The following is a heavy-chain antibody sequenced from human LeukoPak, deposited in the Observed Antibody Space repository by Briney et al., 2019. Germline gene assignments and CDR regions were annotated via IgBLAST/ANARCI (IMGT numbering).Heavy chain of an antibody. CDR3: AKNWVASSWFNWFDP. Sequence: PGGSLRLSCAASGFTFSSYAMSWVRQAPGKVLEWVSAISGSGGSTYYADSVKGRFTISRDNAKNPLYLQMNSLRAEDTAVYYCAKNWVASSWFNWFDPWGQGTLVTVSS. CDR1: GFTFSSYA. CDR2: ISGSGGST. D-gene: IGHD6-13*01. V-gene: IGHV3-23*01. J-gene: IGHJ5*02.